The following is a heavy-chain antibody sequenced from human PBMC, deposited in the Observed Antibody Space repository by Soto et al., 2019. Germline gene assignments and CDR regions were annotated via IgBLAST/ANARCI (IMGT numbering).Heavy chain of an antibody. CDR3: AKNRQFRSYYESAGHYDN. V-gene: IGHV3-23*01. CDR2: NSGSGGGT. Sequence: EVELLESGGGLVQPGGSLRLSCVASGFTFKNYDMRWIRQAPGKGLEWVSGNSGSGGGTYDADSVKGRFNISRDNSKNTLYLQMNSLRAEDTAIYYCAKNRQFRSYYESAGHYDNWGQGTLVTVSS. D-gene: IGHD3-10*01. J-gene: IGHJ4*02. CDR1: GFTFKNYD.